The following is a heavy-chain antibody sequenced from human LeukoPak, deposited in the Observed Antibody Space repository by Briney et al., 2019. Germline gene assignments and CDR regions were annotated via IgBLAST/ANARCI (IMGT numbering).Heavy chain of an antibody. Sequence: GASVKVSCKASGYTFTSYYMHWVRQAPGQGLEWMGIINPSGGSTSYAQKFQGRVTMTRDMSTSTVYMELSSLRSEDTAVYYCAKQLPGTYYFDYWGQGTLVTVSS. CDR3: AKQLPGTYYFDY. CDR1: GYTFTSYY. CDR2: INPSGGST. D-gene: IGHD6-6*01. V-gene: IGHV1-46*01. J-gene: IGHJ4*02.